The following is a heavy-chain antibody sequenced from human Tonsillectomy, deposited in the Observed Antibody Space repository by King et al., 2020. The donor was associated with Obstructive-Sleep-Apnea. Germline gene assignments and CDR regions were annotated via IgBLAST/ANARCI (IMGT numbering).Heavy chain of an antibody. CDR1: RFTFSRYA. CDR2: ISYDGSNK. CDR3: ARSKVGGSNWYFDL. V-gene: IGHV3-30-3*01. D-gene: IGHD1-26*01. Sequence: VQLVESGGGVVQPGRSLRLSCAASRFTFSRYAMHWVRQAPGKGLEWVAVISYDGSNKYYADSVKGRFTISRDNSKSTLYLQMNSLRPEDTAMYYCARSKVGGSNWYFDLWGRGTLVTVSS. J-gene: IGHJ2*01.